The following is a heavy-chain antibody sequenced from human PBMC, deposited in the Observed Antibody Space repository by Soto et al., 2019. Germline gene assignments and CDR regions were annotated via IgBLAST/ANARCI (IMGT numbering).Heavy chain of an antibody. V-gene: IGHV1-58*01. CDR1: GFTFTSSA. D-gene: IGHD3-3*01. CDR2: IVVGSGNT. Sequence: SVKVSCKASGFTFTSSAVQWVRQARGQRLEWIGWIVVGSGNTNYAQKFQERVTITRDMSTSTAYMELSSLRSEDTAVYYCAADNYDFWSGSYYYYYGMDVWGQGTTVTV. CDR3: AADNYDFWSGSYYYYYGMDV. J-gene: IGHJ6*02.